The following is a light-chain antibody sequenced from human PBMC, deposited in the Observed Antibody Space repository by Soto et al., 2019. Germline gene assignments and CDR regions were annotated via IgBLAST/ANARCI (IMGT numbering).Light chain of an antibody. CDR1: ESPTASH. J-gene: IGKJ5*01. CDR3: QQYHNWPPIT. CDR2: AAS. Sequence: EIVMTQSPATLSVSPLERATLSCRACESPTASHLTWYQQKPGQAPRXPINAASTRATGVQARFRGWGSGTEFTLTIRSLQSEDFAVYYCQQYHNWPPITFGQGTRLEIK. V-gene: IGKV3-15*01.